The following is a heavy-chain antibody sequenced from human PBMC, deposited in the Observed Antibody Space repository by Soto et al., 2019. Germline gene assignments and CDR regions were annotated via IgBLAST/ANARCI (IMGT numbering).Heavy chain of an antibody. J-gene: IGHJ6*02. D-gene: IGHD3-10*01. Sequence: EVQVLESGGGLVQPGGSLRLSCAASGFPFSNYALSWVLQAPGKGLEWVSTISGGGDSTHYADSVKGRFTISRDNSKSTLHLQMSSLRAEDTAVYYCATPLSAYYYYGMDVWGQGTTVTVSS. V-gene: IGHV3-23*01. CDR1: GFPFSNYA. CDR3: ATPLSAYYYYGMDV. CDR2: ISGGGDST.